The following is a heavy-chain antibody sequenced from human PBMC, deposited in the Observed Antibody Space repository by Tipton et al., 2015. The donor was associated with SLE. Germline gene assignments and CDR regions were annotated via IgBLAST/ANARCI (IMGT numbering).Heavy chain of an antibody. CDR2: INPNSGGT. J-gene: IGHJ4*02. V-gene: IGHV1-2*06. D-gene: IGHD3-10*01. CDR1: GYTFTSYG. Sequence: QSGPEVKKPGASVKVSCKASGYTFTSYGISWVRQAPGQGLEWMGRINPNSGGTNYAQKFQGRVTMTRDTSISTAYMELSRLTSDDAAVYYCARDRITAVRGVPLAYWGQGTLVTVS. CDR3: ARDRITAVRGVPLAY.